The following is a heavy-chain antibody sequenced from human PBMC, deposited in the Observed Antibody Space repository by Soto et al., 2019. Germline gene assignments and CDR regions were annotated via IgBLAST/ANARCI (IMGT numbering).Heavy chain of an antibody. CDR2: IRSKAYGGTT. D-gene: IGHD3-10*01. CDR3: TRGLLRFGEPIYYYGMDV. CDR1: GFTFGDYA. J-gene: IGHJ6*02. V-gene: IGHV3-49*03. Sequence: GGSLRLSCTASGFTFGDYAMSWFRQAPGKGLEWVGFIRSKAYGGTTEYAASVKGRFTISRDDSKSIAYLQMNSLKTEDTAVYYCTRGLLRFGEPIYYYGMDVWGQGTTVTVSS.